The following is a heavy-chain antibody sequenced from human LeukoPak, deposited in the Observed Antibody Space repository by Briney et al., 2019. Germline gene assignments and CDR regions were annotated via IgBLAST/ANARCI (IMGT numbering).Heavy chain of an antibody. J-gene: IGHJ3*02. CDR1: GGSINSYY. CDR2: IYYTGGET. Sequence: SETLSLTCTVSGGSINSYYWSWIRQPPGKGLGWIGYIYYTGGETNYNPSLKSRLTISVDTSKNQFSLMLTSVTAADTAIYYCARQPAATAAFDIWAQGTMVTVSS. V-gene: IGHV4-59*08. CDR3: ARQPAATAAFDI. D-gene: IGHD5-18*01.